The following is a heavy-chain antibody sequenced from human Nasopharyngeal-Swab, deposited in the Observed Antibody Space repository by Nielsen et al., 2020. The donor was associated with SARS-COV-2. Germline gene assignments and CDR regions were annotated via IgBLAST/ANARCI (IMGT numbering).Heavy chain of an antibody. CDR3: ANRVYYYDSSGYRQTAFFDY. CDR2: IYTSGST. Sequence: WIRQPPGKRLEWIGRIYTSGSTNYNPSLKSRVTISVDTSKNQFSLKLSSVTAADTAVYYCANRVYYYDSSGYRQTAFFDYWGQGTLVTVSS. J-gene: IGHJ4*02. V-gene: IGHV4-4*07. D-gene: IGHD3-22*01.